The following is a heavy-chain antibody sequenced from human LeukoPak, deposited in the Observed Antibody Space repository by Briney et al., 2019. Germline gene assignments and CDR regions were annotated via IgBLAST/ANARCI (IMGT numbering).Heavy chain of an antibody. V-gene: IGHV1-2*02. D-gene: IGHD3-9*01. CDR1: GYSFNDCY. CDR3: ARDSSDILTGYYHF. Sequence: ASVKVSCKTSGYSFNDCYLHWVRQAPGQGLEWMGWIKPNSGRTHYAPKFQGRVTLTTDKSITTAYMELSSLIAGDTTLYYCARDSSDILTGYYHFWGQGTLVTVSS. J-gene: IGHJ4*02. CDR2: IKPNSGRT.